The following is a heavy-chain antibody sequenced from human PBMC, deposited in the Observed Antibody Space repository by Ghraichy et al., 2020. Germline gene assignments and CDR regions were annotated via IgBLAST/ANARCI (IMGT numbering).Heavy chain of an antibody. J-gene: IGHJ4*02. D-gene: IGHD6-19*01. CDR1: GFTFSSYG. V-gene: IGHV3-30*18. CDR3: AKDPNSSGWNDY. CDR2: ISYDGSNK. Sequence: GGSLRLSCAASGFTFSSYGMHWVRQAPGKGLEWVAVISYDGSNKYYADSVKGRFTISRDNSKNTLYLQMNSLRAEDTAVYYCAKDPNSSGWNDYWGQGTLVTVSS.